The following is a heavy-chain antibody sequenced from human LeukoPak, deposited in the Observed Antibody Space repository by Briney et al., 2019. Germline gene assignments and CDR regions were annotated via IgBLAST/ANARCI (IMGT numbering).Heavy chain of an antibody. CDR1: GYTFTSYG. CDR3: ASWPDYGSGSYNY. D-gene: IGHD3-10*01. CDR2: ISAYNGNT. Sequence: ASVKVSCKASGYTFTSYGISWVRQAPGQGLEWMGWISAYNGNTNYAQKLQGRVTMTTDTSTSTACMELRSLRSDDTAVYYCASWPDYGSGSYNYWGQGTLVTVSS. J-gene: IGHJ4*02. V-gene: IGHV1-18*01.